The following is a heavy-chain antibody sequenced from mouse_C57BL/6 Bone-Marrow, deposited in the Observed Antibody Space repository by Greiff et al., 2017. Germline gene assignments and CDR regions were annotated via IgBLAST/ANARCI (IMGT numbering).Heavy chain of an antibody. D-gene: IGHD2-5*01. CDR2: IYPVSGST. CDR1: GYTFTSYW. Sequence: QVQLQQPGAELVKPGASVKMSCKASGYTFTSYWITWVKQRPGQGLEWIGDIYPVSGSTNYNAKFKSKATLPVDTSSSTAYMQLSSLPSEDSAVYYCARPYYSNYWYFDVWGTGTTVTVSS. J-gene: IGHJ1*03. CDR3: ARPYYSNYWYFDV. V-gene: IGHV1-55*01.